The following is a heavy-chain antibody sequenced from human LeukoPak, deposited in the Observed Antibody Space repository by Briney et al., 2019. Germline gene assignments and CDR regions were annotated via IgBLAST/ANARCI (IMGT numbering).Heavy chain of an antibody. J-gene: IGHJ4*02. CDR2: INHSGST. CDR1: GGSFSGYY. V-gene: IGHV4-34*01. D-gene: IGHD1-26*01. Sequence: SETLSLTCAVYGGSFSGYYWSWIRQPPGKGLEWIGEINHSGSTNYNPSLKSRVTISADTSKNQFSLKLSSVTAADTAVYYCARAGVWPIAKFDYWGQGTLVTVSS. CDR3: ARAGVWPIAKFDY.